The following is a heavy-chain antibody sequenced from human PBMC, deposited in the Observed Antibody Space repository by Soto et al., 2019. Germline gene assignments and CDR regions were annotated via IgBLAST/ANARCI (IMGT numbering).Heavy chain of an antibody. CDR2: ISSSSSYI. Sequence: PGGSLRLSXAASGFTFNTYSMNWVRQAPGKGLEWVSSISSSSSYIYYTDSVKGRFTISRDNAKNSLYLQMNSLRAEDTAVYYCASLSRFALDYWGQGTLVTVSS. V-gene: IGHV3-21*01. CDR1: GFTFNTYS. J-gene: IGHJ4*02. CDR3: ASLSRFALDY. D-gene: IGHD3-10*01.